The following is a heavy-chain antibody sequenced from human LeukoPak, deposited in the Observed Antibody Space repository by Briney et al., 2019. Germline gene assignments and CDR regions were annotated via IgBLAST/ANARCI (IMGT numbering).Heavy chain of an antibody. Sequence: SETRSLTCTVAGGSISSGDYYWSWIRQPPGKGLEWIGYIYRTGSTYYNPSLKSRVTISVDTSKNQFSLRLSSLTAADTAVYYCARLQYCSGTSCYWFDPWGQGTLVTVSS. CDR3: ARLQYCSGTSCYWFDP. CDR1: GGSISSGDYY. J-gene: IGHJ5*02. CDR2: IYRTGST. V-gene: IGHV4-30-4*01. D-gene: IGHD2-2*01.